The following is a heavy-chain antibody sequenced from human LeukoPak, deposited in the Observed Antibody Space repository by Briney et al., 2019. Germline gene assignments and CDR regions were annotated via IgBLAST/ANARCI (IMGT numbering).Heavy chain of an antibody. J-gene: IGHJ4*02. D-gene: IGHD2-2*01. V-gene: IGHV4-34*01. Sequence: PSETLSLTCAVYGGSFSGYYWSWIRQPPGKGLEWIGEINHSGSTYYNPSLKSRVTISVDRSKNQFSLKLSSVTAADTAVYYCAREGGGVPAALDYWGQGTLVTVSS. CDR2: INHSGST. CDR1: GGSFSGYY. CDR3: AREGGGVPAALDY.